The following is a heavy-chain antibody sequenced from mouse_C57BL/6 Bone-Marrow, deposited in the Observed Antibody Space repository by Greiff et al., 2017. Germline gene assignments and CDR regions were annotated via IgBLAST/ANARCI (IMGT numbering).Heavy chain of an antibody. CDR1: GYTFTSYW. J-gene: IGHJ3*01. CDR3: ARSVYGYDVAY. Sequence: QVQLQQSGAELVKPGASVKMSCKASGYTFTSYWITWVKQRPGQGLEWIGDIYPGSGSTNYNEKFKSKATLTVDTSSSTAYMQLSSLTSEDSAVYYCARSVYGYDVAYWGQGTLVTVSA. D-gene: IGHD2-2*01. V-gene: IGHV1-55*01. CDR2: IYPGSGST.